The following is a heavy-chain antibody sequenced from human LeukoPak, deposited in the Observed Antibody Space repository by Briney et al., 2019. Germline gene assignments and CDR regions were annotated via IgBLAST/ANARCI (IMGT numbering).Heavy chain of an antibody. Sequence: GGSLRLSCAASGFTFGSYGMHWVRQAPGKGLEWVAIIWNDGTNKYYADSVKGRFTLSRDNAKNSLYLQMNSLRAEDTAVYYCARLRAAQTYDYWGQGTLVTVSS. CDR3: ARLRAAQTYDY. CDR2: IWNDGTNK. V-gene: IGHV3-33*03. D-gene: IGHD6-13*01. J-gene: IGHJ4*02. CDR1: GFTFGSYG.